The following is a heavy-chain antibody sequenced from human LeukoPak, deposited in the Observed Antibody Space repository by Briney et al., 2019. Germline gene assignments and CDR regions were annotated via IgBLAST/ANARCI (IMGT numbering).Heavy chain of an antibody. Sequence: GGSLRLSCAASGFTFSSYAMSWVRQAPGKGLEWVATISGRGSSTYYADSVKGRFTISRDTSKNTLYLEMNSPSTEDTTVYSCVKFLVPDPTDLDIFDSWGRGTLVTVSS. CDR3: VKFLVPDPTDLDIFDS. D-gene: IGHD3-9*01. CDR2: ISGRGSST. CDR1: GFTFSSYA. V-gene: IGHV3-23*01. J-gene: IGHJ4*02.